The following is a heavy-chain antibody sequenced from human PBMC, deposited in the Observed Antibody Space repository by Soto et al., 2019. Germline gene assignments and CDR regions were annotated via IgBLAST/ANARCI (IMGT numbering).Heavy chain of an antibody. CDR2: IHPGDSDT. J-gene: IGHJ4*02. D-gene: IGHD2-2*01. V-gene: IGHV5-51*01. Sequence: GASLKISCQGSGYIFTSWIASVRQMPGRGLEWMGVIHPGDSDTRYGPSFQGQVTISADTSISTAFLQWSSLKASDTARDYCARQDGNALFCFDSWGLGILVTFS. CDR3: ARQDGNALFCFDS. CDR1: GYIFTSW.